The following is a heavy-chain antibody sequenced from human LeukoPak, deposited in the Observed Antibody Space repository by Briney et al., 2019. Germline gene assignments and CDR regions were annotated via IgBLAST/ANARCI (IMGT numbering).Heavy chain of an antibody. J-gene: IGHJ4*02. CDR1: GGSISSYY. D-gene: IGHD6-19*01. CDR3: ARGIAVAGADQEPHFDY. CDR2: IYYSGST. Sequence: SETLSLTCTVSGGSISSYYWSWIRQPPGKGLEWIGYIYYSGSTNYNPSLKSRVTISVDTSKNQFSLKLSSVTAADTAVYYCARGIAVAGADQEPHFDYWGQGTLVTVSS. V-gene: IGHV4-59*01.